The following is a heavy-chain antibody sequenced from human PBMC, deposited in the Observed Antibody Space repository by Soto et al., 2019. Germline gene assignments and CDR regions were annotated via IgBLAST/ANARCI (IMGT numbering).Heavy chain of an antibody. Sequence: ASVKVSCKASGYTFTGYYLHWVRQAPGQALEWMGWIHGGNGNTKYSEKFQGRVTITRDTSASIVYMELNSLRSEDTAVYYCVRDAGVGAPNWFEPWGQGTLVTVSS. CDR2: IHGGNGNT. CDR3: VRDAGVGAPNWFEP. J-gene: IGHJ5*02. V-gene: IGHV1-3*01. CDR1: GYTFTGYY. D-gene: IGHD1-26*01.